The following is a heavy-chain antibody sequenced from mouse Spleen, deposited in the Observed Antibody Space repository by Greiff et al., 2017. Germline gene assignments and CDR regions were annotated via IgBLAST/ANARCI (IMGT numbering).Heavy chain of an antibody. J-gene: IGHJ3*01. V-gene: IGHV5-15*02. CDR3: ARDGGSYGWFAY. CDR2: ISNLAYSI. CDR1: GFTFSDYG. D-gene: IGHD1-1*02. Sequence: EVKLVESGGGLVQPGGSRKLSCAASGFTFSDYGMAWVRQAPGKGPEWVAFISNLAYSIYYADTVTGRFTISRENAKNTLYLEMSSLRSEDTAMYYCARDGGSYGWFAYWGQGTLVTVSA.